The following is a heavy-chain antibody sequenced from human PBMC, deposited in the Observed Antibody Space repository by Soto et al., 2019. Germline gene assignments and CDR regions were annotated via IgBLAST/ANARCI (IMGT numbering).Heavy chain of an antibody. V-gene: IGHV2-70*04. Sequence: SGPTLVNPTQTLTLTCTFSGFSLSTSEMRVSWIRQPPGKALEWLARIDWDDDKFYSTSLKTRLTISKDTSKNQVVLTMTNMDPVDTATYYCARQRVYCSSTSCYTGGFDYWGQGTLVTVSS. D-gene: IGHD2-2*02. CDR2: IDWDDDK. CDR1: GFSLSTSEMR. CDR3: ARQRVYCSSTSCYTGGFDY. J-gene: IGHJ4*02.